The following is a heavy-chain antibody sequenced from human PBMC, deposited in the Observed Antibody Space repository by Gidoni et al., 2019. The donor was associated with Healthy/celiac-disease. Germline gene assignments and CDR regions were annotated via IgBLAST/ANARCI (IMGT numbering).Heavy chain of an antibody. CDR2: IYSGGST. CDR3: ARDLVAVAGQSDP. J-gene: IGHJ5*02. Sequence: EFQLVESGGGLVQPGGSLRPSCSASGFTVSSNYMSWVRQAPGKGLEWVSVIYSGGSTYYADSVKGRFTISRDNSKNTLYLQMNSLRAEDTAVYYCARDLVAVAGQSDPWGQGTLVTVSS. D-gene: IGHD6-19*01. CDR1: GFTVSSNY. V-gene: IGHV3-66*01.